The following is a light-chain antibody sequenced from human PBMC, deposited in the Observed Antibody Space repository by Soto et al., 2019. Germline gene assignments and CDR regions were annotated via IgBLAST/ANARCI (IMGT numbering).Light chain of an antibody. J-gene: IGLJ1*01. V-gene: IGLV2-14*01. CDR2: EVS. CDR3: SSYTSSGTYV. CDR1: SSDVGAYNY. Sequence: QSVLTQPASVSGSPGQSITISCTGTSSDVGAYNYDSWYEQHPGKAPKLMIYEVSNRPSGVSNRFSGSKSGNTASLTISGLQAEDEADYYCSSYTSSGTYVFGAGTKVTVL.